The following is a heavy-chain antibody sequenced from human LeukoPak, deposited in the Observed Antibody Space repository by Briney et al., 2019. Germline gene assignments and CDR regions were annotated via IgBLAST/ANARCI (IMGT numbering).Heavy chain of an antibody. Sequence: GGSLRLSCAASGFTFSSYTMNWDRQAPGKGLEWISYISSSSGTIYYADSVKGRFTISRDNAKKSLYLQMNSLRAEDTAVYYCARDGWELLLDYWGQGTLVTVSS. CDR3: ARDGWELLLDY. V-gene: IGHV3-48*04. CDR2: ISSSSGTI. CDR1: GFTFSSYT. D-gene: IGHD1-26*01. J-gene: IGHJ4*02.